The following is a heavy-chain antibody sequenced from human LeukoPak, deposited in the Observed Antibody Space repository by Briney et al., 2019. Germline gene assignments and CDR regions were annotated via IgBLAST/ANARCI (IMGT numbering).Heavy chain of an antibody. CDR2: INHSGST. CDR3: ARERYDFWSGYKLYYMDV. J-gene: IGHJ6*03. CDR1: GGSFSGYY. D-gene: IGHD3-3*01. Sequence: SETLSLTCAVYGGSFSGYYWSWIRQPPGKGLEWIGEINHSGSTNYNPSLKSRVTISVDTSKTQFSLKLSSVTAADTAVYYCARERYDFWSGYKLYYMDVWGKGTTVTVSS. V-gene: IGHV4-34*01.